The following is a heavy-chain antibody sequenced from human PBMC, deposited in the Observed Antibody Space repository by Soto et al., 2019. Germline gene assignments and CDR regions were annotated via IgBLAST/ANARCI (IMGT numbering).Heavy chain of an antibody. CDR2: ISGHNGNT. CDR3: ARDLYPLAYYFDY. V-gene: IGHV1-18*01. J-gene: IGHJ4*02. CDR1: GYTFTNHG. Sequence: QVQLVQSGAEVKKPGASVKVSCKASGYTFTNHGIIWVRQAPGQGLEWLGWISGHNGNTKYAQRLQGRVTMTTDTSTSTADMELMSLKSDDTAVYYCARDLYPLAYYFDYWGQGTLVTVSS.